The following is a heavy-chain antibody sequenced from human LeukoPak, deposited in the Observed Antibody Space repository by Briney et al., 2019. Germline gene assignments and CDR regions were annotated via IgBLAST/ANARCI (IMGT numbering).Heavy chain of an antibody. CDR1: GYTFTGYY. CDR3: ARVRYYGSGSYYIGRFDP. J-gene: IGHJ5*02. CDR2: INPNSGGT. D-gene: IGHD3-10*01. V-gene: IGHV1-2*04. Sequence: ASVKVSCKASGYTFTGYYMHWVRQAPGQGLEWMGWINPNSGGTNYAQKFQGWVTMTRDTSISTAYMELSRLRSDDTAVYYCARVRYYGSGSYYIGRFDPWGQGTLVTVSS.